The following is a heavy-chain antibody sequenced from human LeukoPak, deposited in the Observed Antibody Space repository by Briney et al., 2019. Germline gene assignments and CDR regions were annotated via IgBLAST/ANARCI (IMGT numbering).Heavy chain of an antibody. CDR3: ARPYYYGSGSLKSMDV. Sequence: SETLSLTCTVSGGSISSGSYYWGWIRQPPGKGLEWIGSIYYSGGTYYNPSLKSRVTISVDTSKNQFSLKLSSVTAADTAVYYCARPYYYGSGSLKSMDVWGQGTTVTVSS. CDR2: IYYSGGT. V-gene: IGHV4-39*01. J-gene: IGHJ6*02. D-gene: IGHD3-10*01. CDR1: GGSISSGSYY.